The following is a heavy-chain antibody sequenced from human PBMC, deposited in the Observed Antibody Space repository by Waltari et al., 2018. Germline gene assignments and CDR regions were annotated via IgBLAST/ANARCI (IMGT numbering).Heavy chain of an antibody. CDR3: ARDGLGYCSGGSCLDY. Sequence: QVQLQESGPGLVKPSETLSLTCAVSGYSISSGYYWGWIRQPPGKGLEWIGSIYHSGSTYYNPSLKSRVTISVDTSKNQFSLKLSSVTAADTAVYYCARDGLGYCSGGSCLDYWGQGTLVTVSS. CDR1: GYSISSGYY. J-gene: IGHJ4*02. D-gene: IGHD2-15*01. CDR2: IYHSGST. V-gene: IGHV4-38-2*02.